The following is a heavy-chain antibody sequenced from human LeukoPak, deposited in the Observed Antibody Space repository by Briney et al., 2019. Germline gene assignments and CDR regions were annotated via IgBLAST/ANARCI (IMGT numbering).Heavy chain of an antibody. Sequence: GGSLRLSCAASGFTFSSYSMNWVRQAPGKGLEWVSSISGSSSYIYYADSVKGRFTISRHNAKNSLYLQMNSLRAEDTAVYYCARDWYCTTGIVDYWGQGTLVTVSS. CDR2: ISGSSSYI. D-gene: IGHD1-1*01. CDR3: ARDWYCTTGIVDY. J-gene: IGHJ4*02. CDR1: GFTFSSYS. V-gene: IGHV3-21*01.